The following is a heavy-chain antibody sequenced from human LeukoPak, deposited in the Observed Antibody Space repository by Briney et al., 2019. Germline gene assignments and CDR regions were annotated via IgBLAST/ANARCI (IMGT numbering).Heavy chain of an antibody. CDR3: AREGSYYDILTGYSGYFDY. CDR2: IYYSGST. Sequence: SETLSLTCTVWGGSISSYYWSWIRQPPGKGLEWIGYIYYSGSTNYNPSLKSRVTISVDTSKNQFSLKLSSVTAADTAVYYCAREGSYYDILTGYSGYFDYWGQGTLVTVSS. D-gene: IGHD3-9*01. J-gene: IGHJ4*02. V-gene: IGHV4-59*01. CDR1: GGSISSYY.